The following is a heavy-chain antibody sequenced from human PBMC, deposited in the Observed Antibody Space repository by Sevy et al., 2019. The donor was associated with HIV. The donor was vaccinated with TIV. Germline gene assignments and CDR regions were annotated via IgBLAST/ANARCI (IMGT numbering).Heavy chain of an antibody. CDR1: GFTFSSSA. CDR2: ITSNGGST. D-gene: IGHD4-17*01. J-gene: IGHJ5*02. Sequence: GGSLRLSCAASGFTFSSSAMTWVRQAPGKGLEWVSAITSNGGSTFYADSVKGRFTISRDISQNTLFLQMNSLRAEDTAVYYGAKCRAPVTNQWSFDPWGQGTLVTVSS. CDR3: AKCRAPVTNQWSFDP. V-gene: IGHV3-23*01.